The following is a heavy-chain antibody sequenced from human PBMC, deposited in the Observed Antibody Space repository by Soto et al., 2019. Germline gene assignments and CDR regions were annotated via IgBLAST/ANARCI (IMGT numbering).Heavy chain of an antibody. CDR1: GFSLSTSGVG. CDR3: AHRRGGYCSSTSCYYSWPSFDY. V-gene: IGHV2-5*02. J-gene: IGHJ4*02. D-gene: IGHD2-2*01. Sequence: SGPTLVNPTQTLTLTCTFSGFSLSTSGVGVGWIRQPPGKALEWLALIYWDDDKRYSPSLKSRLTITKDTSKNQVVLTMTNMDPVDTATYYCAHRRGGYCSSTSCYYSWPSFDYWGQGTLVTVSS. CDR2: IYWDDDK.